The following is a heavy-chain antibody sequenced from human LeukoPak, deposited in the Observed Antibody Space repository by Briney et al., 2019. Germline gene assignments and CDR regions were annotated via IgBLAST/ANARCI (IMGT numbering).Heavy chain of an antibody. CDR2: INHSGST. CDR3: AKERQCGGDCSTAGGGFDP. V-gene: IGHV4-34*01. CDR1: GGSFSGYY. J-gene: IGHJ5*02. D-gene: IGHD2-21*01. Sequence: SETLSLTCAVYGGSFSGYYWSWIRQPPGKGLDWIGEINHSGSTNYNPSLKSRVTISVDTSKNQFSLKLSSVTAADTAVYYCAKERQCGGDCSTAGGGFDPWGQGTLVTVSS.